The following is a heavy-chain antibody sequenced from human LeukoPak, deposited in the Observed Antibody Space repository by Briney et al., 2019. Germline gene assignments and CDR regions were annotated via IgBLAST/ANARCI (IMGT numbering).Heavy chain of an antibody. CDR1: GGSISSGSYY. CDR2: FYTSGST. J-gene: IGHJ5*02. V-gene: IGHV4-61*09. D-gene: IGHD3-22*01. CDR3: ARLWARRTTYYYDSSGYYYGNWFDP. Sequence: SETLSLTCTVSGGSISSGSYYWIWIRQPAGKGLEWIGHFYTSGSTNYNPSLKSRVSISVDTSKNQFSLKLSSVTAADTAVYYCARLWARRTTYYYDSSGYYYGNWFDPWGQGTLVTVSS.